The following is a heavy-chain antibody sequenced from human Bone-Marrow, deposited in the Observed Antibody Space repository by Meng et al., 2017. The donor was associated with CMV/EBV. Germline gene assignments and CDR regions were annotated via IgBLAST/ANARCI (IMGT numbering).Heavy chain of an antibody. Sequence: ASVKVSCKASGYTFTDYDINWVRQAPGRGLEWMGWMNPNTGKAGYAEKLQGRVTMTRSTSISTAYMELSSLTSEDTAVYYWARWVGPTATGIYYFDYWGQGTLVTVSS. CDR1: GYTFTDYD. CDR2: MNPNTGKA. D-gene: IGHD2-2*01. V-gene: IGHV1-8*01. CDR3: ARWVGPTATGIYYFDY. J-gene: IGHJ4*02.